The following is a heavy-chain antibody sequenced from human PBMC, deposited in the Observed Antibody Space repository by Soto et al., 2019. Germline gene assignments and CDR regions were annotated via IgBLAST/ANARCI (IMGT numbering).Heavy chain of an antibody. Sequence: QVQLQESGPGLVKPSQTLSLTCSVSGGSISSGGYYWNWIRQHPGKGLEWIGYIYYSGSTHYNPSLKSRFTISVDTSKNQFSLKLTSVTAADTAVYYCARDPSIAYFYGMDVWGQGTTVTVSS. D-gene: IGHD6-13*01. J-gene: IGHJ6*02. CDR3: ARDPSIAYFYGMDV. CDR1: GGSISSGGYY. CDR2: IYYSGST. V-gene: IGHV4-31*03.